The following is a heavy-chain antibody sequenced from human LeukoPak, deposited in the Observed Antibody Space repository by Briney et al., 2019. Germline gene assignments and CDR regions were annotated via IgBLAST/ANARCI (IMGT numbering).Heavy chain of an antibody. CDR3: ARDNRGYYNYYGMDV. Sequence: GGSLRLSCAASGFTVSSNYMSWVRQAPGKGLEWVSVIYSGGSTYYADSVKGRFTISRDNSKNTLYLQMNSLRAEDTAVYYCARDNRGYYNYYGMDVWGQGTTVTVSS. CDR1: GFTVSSNY. CDR2: IYSGGST. J-gene: IGHJ6*02. V-gene: IGHV3-53*01. D-gene: IGHD1-14*01.